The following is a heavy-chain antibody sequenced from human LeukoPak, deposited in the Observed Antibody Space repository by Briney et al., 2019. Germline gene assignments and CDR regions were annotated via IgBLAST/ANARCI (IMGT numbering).Heavy chain of an antibody. D-gene: IGHD2-2*02. Sequence: PGGSLRLSCAASGFTFSSYEMNWVRQAPGKGLDWVSYISSSGTTIHYADSVKGRFTISSDNAKNSLYLQMNSLRAEDTAVYYCARGGIPPDYWGQGTLVTVSS. V-gene: IGHV3-48*03. CDR3: ARGGIPPDY. CDR1: GFTFSSYE. J-gene: IGHJ4*02. CDR2: ISSSGTTI.